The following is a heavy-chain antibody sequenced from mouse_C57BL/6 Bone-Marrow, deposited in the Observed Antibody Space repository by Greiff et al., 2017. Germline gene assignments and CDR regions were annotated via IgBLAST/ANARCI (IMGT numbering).Heavy chain of an antibody. D-gene: IGHD1-1*01. Sequence: EADGGLVQPKGSLKLSCAASGFSFNTYAMNWVRQAPGKGLEWVARIRSKSNNYATYYADSVKDRFTISRDDSESMLYLQMNNLKTEDTAMYYCVRLYYAGAMDYWGQGTSVTVSS. CDR1: GFSFNTYA. J-gene: IGHJ4*01. CDR2: IRSKSNNYAT. V-gene: IGHV10-1*01. CDR3: VRLYYAGAMDY.